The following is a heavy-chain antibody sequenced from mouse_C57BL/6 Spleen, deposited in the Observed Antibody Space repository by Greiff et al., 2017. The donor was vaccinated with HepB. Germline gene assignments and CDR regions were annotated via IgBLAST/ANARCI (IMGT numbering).Heavy chain of an antibody. CDR2: INPNNGGT. Sequence: VQLQQSGPELVKPGASVKMSCKASGYTFTDYNMHWVKQSHVKSLEWIGYINPNNGGTSYNQKFKGKATLTVNKSSSTAYMELRSLTSEDSAVYYCAGGAYYGSTAYWYFDVWGTGTTVTVSS. CDR1: GYTFTDYN. CDR3: AGGAYYGSTAYWYFDV. J-gene: IGHJ1*03. V-gene: IGHV1-22*01. D-gene: IGHD1-1*01.